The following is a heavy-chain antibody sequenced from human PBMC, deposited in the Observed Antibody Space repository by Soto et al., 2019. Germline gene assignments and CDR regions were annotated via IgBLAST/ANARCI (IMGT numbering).Heavy chain of an antibody. CDR1: GFTFSSYA. V-gene: IGHV3-23*01. Sequence: GGSLRLSCAASGFTFSSYAMSWVRQAPGKGLEWVSAISGSGGSTYYADSVKGRFTISRDNAQNSLFLQMNTLRPEDTAMYYCARVAYWGPGTQVTVSS. CDR3: ARVAY. J-gene: IGHJ4*02. CDR2: ISGSGGST.